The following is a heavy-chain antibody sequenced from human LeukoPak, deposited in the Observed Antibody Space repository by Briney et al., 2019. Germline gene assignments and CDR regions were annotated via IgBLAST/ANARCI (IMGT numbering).Heavy chain of an antibody. CDR2: MNPKNDNA. CDR1: GYTFSNND. V-gene: IGHV1-8*01. J-gene: IGHJ5*02. D-gene: IGHD5-12*01. Sequence: ASVKVSCKASGYTFSNNDINWLRQATGQGLEWMGWMNPKNDNAGYAQKFQGRVTMTRDISISTAYMELSSLRSEDTAVYYCARGLGEGATNWFDPWGQGTLVTVSS. CDR3: ARGLGEGATNWFDP.